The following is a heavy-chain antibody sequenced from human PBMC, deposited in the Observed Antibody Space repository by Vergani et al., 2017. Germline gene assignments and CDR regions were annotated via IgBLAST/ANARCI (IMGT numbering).Heavy chain of an antibody. CDR2: IHYSENT. J-gene: IGHJ4*02. CDR1: FDSIRNLY. Sequence: QVQLQESGPGLVKSSEILSLTCSVSFDSIRNLYCNWIRQPPGKGLEWIGSIHYSENTNYNPSLKTRVTISVDTSKNQFSLTLTSVTAADTAVYYCARSRIYYGAGSPDYWGQGTLVTVSS. D-gene: IGHD3-10*01. CDR3: ARSRIYYGAGSPDY. V-gene: IGHV4-59*11.